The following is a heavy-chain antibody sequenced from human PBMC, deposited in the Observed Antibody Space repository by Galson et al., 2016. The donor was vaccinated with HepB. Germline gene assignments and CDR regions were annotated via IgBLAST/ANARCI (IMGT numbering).Heavy chain of an antibody. CDR1: GFIFSSYG. CDR3: ASSDYDYVWGTYRGLLNY. CDR2: IWYDGSNK. J-gene: IGHJ4*02. Sequence: SLRLSCAASGFIFSSYGMHWVRQAPGKGLEWVAVIWYDGSNKYYADSVKGRFTISRDNSKNTLYLQMNSLRAEDTAIYYCASSDYDYVWGTYRGLLNYWGQGTLVTASS. D-gene: IGHD3-16*02. V-gene: IGHV3-33*01.